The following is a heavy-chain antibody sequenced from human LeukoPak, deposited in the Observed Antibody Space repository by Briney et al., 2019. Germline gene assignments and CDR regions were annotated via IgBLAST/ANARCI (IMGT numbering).Heavy chain of an antibody. CDR2: INPNSGGT. J-gene: IGHJ6*04. CDR3: AREMIPAAVSPYYYYYYGMDV. Sequence: ASVKVSCKASGYTFTSYDINWVRQATGQGLEWMGWINPNSGGTNYAQKFQGWVTMTRDTSISTAYMELSRLRSDDTAVYYCAREMIPAAVSPYYYYYYGMDVWGKGTTVTVSS. V-gene: IGHV1-2*04. CDR1: GYTFTSYD. D-gene: IGHD2-2*01.